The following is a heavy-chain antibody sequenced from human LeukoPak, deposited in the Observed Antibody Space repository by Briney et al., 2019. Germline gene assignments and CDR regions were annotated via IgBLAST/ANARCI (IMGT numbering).Heavy chain of an antibody. D-gene: IGHD2-2*01. V-gene: IGHV3-30-3*01. J-gene: IGHJ6*02. CDR3: ARDECSSTSCYYYYGIDV. Sequence: PGRSLRLSCAASGFTFSSYAMHWVRQAPGKGLEWVAVISYDGSNKYYADSVKGRFTISRDNSKNTLYLQMNSLRAEDTAVYYCARDECSSTSCYYYYGIDVWGQGTTVTVSS. CDR1: GFTFSSYA. CDR2: ISYDGSNK.